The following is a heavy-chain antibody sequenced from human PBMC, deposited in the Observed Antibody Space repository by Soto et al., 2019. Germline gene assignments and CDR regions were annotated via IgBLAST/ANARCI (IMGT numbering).Heavy chain of an antibody. CDR1: GGSISSYY. J-gene: IGHJ5*02. Sequence: PSETLSLTCTVSGGSISSYYWSWIRQPPGKGLEWIGYIYYSGSTNYNPSLKSRVTISVDTSKNQLSLKLSSVTAADTAVYYCARDRTSSPHNWFDPWGQGTLVTVSS. V-gene: IGHV4-59*01. CDR3: ARDRTSSPHNWFDP. CDR2: IYYSGST. D-gene: IGHD6-6*01.